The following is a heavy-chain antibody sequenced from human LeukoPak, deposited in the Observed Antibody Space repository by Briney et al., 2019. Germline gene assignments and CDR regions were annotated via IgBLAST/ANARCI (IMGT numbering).Heavy chain of an antibody. CDR3: ARRFRD. Sequence: GGSLRLSCVGSGLTFHGFEMNWVRQAPGKGLEWVSYIRGDGSLKTYAESVKGRFTISRDNAKNSVYLQMDSLRVEDTAIYYCARRFRDWGQGILVNVSS. CDR1: GLTFHGFE. J-gene: IGHJ4*02. V-gene: IGHV3-48*03. D-gene: IGHD5-24*01. CDR2: IRGDGSLK.